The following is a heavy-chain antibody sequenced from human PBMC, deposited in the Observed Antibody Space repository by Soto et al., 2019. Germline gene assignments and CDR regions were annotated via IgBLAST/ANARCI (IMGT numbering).Heavy chain of an antibody. CDR3: ARQYHLLYGGQFDY. CDR1: GFTFSTYW. D-gene: IGHD2-2*02. Sequence: GSLRLSCAASGFTFSTYWMHWVRQAPGKGLVWVSRINSDGSSTTYADSVKGRFTISRDNAKKTLYLQMNSLRAEDTAVYYCARQYHLLYGGQFDYWGQGTLVTVSS. J-gene: IGHJ4*02. V-gene: IGHV3-74*01. CDR2: INSDGSST.